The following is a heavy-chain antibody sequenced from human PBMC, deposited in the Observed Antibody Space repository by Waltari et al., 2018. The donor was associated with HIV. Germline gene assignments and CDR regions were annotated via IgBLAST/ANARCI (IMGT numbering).Heavy chain of an antibody. CDR2: MSPNSGNT. Sequence: QVQLVQSGAEVKKPGASVKVSCKASGYTFTIFDISWVRQATGHGLEWMGWMSPNSGNTGYAQKFQGRITMTRDTPTGTAYMELSSLRSEDTAVYYCARGQNWGASYWYFDLWGRGTLVTVSS. D-gene: IGHD7-27*01. J-gene: IGHJ2*01. CDR1: GYTFTIFD. V-gene: IGHV1-8*01. CDR3: ARGQNWGASYWYFDL.